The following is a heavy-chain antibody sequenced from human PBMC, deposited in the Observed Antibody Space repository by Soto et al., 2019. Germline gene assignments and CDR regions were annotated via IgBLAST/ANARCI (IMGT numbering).Heavy chain of an antibody. Sequence: SGGSLRLSCAASGFPFSFYSMNWVRQAPGKGLEWISYITSTSSAINYADSVRGRFTISRDNAMRSLFLHMNSLRDEDTAVYYCARDGKGAAYTHGPYYFDYWGQGALVTSPQ. CDR1: GFPFSFYS. V-gene: IGHV3-48*02. CDR2: ITSTSSAI. J-gene: IGHJ4*02. CDR3: ARDGKGAAYTHGPYYFDY. D-gene: IGHD1-1*01.